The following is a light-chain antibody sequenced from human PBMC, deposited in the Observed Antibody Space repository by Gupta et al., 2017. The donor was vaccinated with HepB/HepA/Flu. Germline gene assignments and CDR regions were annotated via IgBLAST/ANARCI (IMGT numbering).Light chain of an antibody. CDR2: DVT. Sequence: HSAPSQTRSVSGSPGQSVTISCTGTSNDVGGYNLVSWYEHRAGKAPILILFDVTERPSVVPDRFSGSNSGTTAFLTISGLQADDEADYYCASHASSNTWVFGTGTKVTVL. CDR3: ASHASSNTWV. J-gene: IGLJ1*01. CDR1: SNDVGGYNL. V-gene: IGLV2-11*01.